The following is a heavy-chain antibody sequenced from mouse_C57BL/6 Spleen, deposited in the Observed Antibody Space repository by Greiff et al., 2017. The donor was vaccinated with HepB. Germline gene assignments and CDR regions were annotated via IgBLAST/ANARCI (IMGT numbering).Heavy chain of an antibody. CDR3: ARDYYGSSWGFDV. CDR2: INPSTGGT. J-gene: IGHJ1*03. V-gene: IGHV1-42*01. Sequence: VQLQQSGPELVKPGASVKISCKASGYSFTGYYMNWVKQSPEKSLEWIGEINPSTGGTTYNQKFKAKATLTVDKSSSTAYMQLKSLTSEDSAVYYCARDYYGSSWGFDVWGTGTTVTVSS. D-gene: IGHD1-1*01. CDR1: GYSFTGYY.